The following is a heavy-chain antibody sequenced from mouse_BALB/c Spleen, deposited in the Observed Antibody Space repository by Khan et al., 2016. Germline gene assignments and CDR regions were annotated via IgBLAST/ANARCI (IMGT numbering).Heavy chain of an antibody. CDR3: ARFRYANY. V-gene: IGHV9-1*02. CDR2: INTYTGEP. D-gene: IGHD1-1*01. J-gene: IGHJ2*01. CDR1: GYTFTNYG. Sequence: QIQLVQSGPELKKPGETVKISCKASGYTFTNYGMNWVKQAPGKGLQWMGWINTYTGEPTYADDFKGRFAFSLETSANTAYLQINNLKNEDMATYFCARFRYANYWGQGTTLTDSS.